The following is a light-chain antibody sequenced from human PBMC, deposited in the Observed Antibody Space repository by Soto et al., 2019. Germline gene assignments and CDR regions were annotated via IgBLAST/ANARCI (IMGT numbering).Light chain of an antibody. CDR3: QHYGSSASIT. V-gene: IGKV3-20*01. J-gene: IGKJ5*01. Sequence: ETVLTQSPGTLSLSPGERATLSCRASQSISRSFLAWYQQKPGQAPRLLIYGVSSRAAGIPDRFSGSGSGTDFTLTISRLEPEDFAVFYCQHYGSSASITFGQGTRLEI. CDR2: GVS. CDR1: QSISRSF.